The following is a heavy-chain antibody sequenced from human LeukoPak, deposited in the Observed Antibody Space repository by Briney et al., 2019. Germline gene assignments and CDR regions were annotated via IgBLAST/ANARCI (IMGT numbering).Heavy chain of an antibody. CDR3: TLYNY. CDR1: GYSFTSQD. V-gene: IGHV1-3*03. J-gene: IGHJ4*02. D-gene: IGHD2-2*02. CDR2: INPGNGDT. Sequence: ASVKVSCKTSGYSFTSQDMHWVRQAPGQSLEWMGCINPGNGDTKYSQEFQGRVTITRDTSATAAYMELSSLRSDDMAVYYCTLYNYWGQGTLVTVSS.